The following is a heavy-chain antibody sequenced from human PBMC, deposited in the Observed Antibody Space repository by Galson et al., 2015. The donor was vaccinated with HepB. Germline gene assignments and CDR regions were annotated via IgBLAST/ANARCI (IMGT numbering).Heavy chain of an antibody. CDR3: AKVSGGMLAVAGIDY. CDR1: GFTFRTYD. J-gene: IGHJ4*02. CDR2: ISGSGDTT. V-gene: IGHV3-23*01. Sequence: SLRLSCAASGFTFRTYDMSWVRQAPGKGLEWVSSISGSGDTTYYADSVKGRLTISRDNSKNTLYLQMNSLRAEDTAIYYCAKVSGGMLAVAGIDYWGQGTLVTVSS. D-gene: IGHD6-19*01.